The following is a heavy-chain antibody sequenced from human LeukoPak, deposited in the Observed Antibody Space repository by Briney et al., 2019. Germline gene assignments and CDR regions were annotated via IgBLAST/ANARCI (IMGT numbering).Heavy chain of an antibody. CDR3: TTDPTPTYYDFWSGYSNINWFDP. Sequence: GGSLRLSCAASGFTFSNAWMSWVRQAPGKGLEWVGRIKRKNDGCTTDYAARVKGRFTIAREDVKKKVYLQIDSEKDEDTAVYYCTTDPTPTYYDFWSGYSNINWFDPWGQGTLVTVSS. V-gene: IGHV3-15*01. CDR2: IKRKNDGCTT. D-gene: IGHD3-3*01. J-gene: IGHJ5*02. CDR1: GFTFSNAW.